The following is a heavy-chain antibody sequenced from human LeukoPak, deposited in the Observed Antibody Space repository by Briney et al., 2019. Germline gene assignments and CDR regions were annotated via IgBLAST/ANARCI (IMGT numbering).Heavy chain of an antibody. J-gene: IGHJ5*02. CDR3: GKDQFGWFDP. CDR2: ISYDGSNK. V-gene: IGHV3-30*18. Sequence: GRSLRLSCAASGFTFSSYGMHWVRQAPGKGLEWVAVISYDGSNKYYADSVKGRFTIYRDNSKNTLYMQMNSLRAEDTAVYYCGKDQFGWFDPWGQGTLVSVSS. CDR1: GFTFSSYG. D-gene: IGHD3-10*01.